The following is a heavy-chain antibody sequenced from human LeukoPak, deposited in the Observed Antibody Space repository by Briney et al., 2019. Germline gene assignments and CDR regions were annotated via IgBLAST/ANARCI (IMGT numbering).Heavy chain of an antibody. Sequence: SETLSLTCAVYGVSFSGYYWSWIRQPPGKGLEWIGEINHSGSTNYNPSLKSRVTISVDTSKNQFSLKLSSVTAADTAVYYCARGSLRYYDSSGYYYRNYYGMDVWGQGTTVTVSS. D-gene: IGHD3-22*01. V-gene: IGHV4-34*01. CDR3: ARGSLRYYDSSGYYYRNYYGMDV. CDR1: GVSFSGYY. J-gene: IGHJ6*02. CDR2: INHSGST.